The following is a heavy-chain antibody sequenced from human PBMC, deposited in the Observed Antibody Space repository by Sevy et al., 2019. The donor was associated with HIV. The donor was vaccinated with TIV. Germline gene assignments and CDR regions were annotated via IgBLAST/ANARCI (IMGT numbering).Heavy chain of an antibody. V-gene: IGHV3-15*01. CDR1: GFTFSNAW. Sequence: GGSLRLSCAASGFTFSNAWMSWVRQAPGKGLEWVGRIKSKTDGGTTDYAAPVKGRFTISRDDSKNTLYRQMNSLKTEDTAVYYCTTEDAYCGGDCYSFAFDIWGQGTMVTVSS. CDR3: TTEDAYCGGDCYSFAFDI. CDR2: IKSKTDGGTT. D-gene: IGHD2-21*02. J-gene: IGHJ3*02.